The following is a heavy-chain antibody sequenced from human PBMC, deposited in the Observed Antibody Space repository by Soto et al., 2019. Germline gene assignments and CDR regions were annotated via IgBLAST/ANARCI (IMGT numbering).Heavy chain of an antibody. Sequence: EVQLVESGGGLVKPGGSLRLSCAVSDFTFSKAWMNWVRRAPGKGLEWVGRIKTKTDGGTTDYGAPVKGRFTISRDDSKNTLYLQMNSLKTEDTALYFCTASHIWRGIEAFDIWGQGTMVTVSS. CDR2: IKTKTDGGTT. CDR3: TASHIWRGIEAFDI. D-gene: IGHD1-20*01. CDR1: DFTFSKAW. J-gene: IGHJ3*02. V-gene: IGHV3-15*07.